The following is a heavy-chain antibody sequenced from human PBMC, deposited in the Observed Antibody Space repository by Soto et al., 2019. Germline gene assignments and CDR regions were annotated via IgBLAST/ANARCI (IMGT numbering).Heavy chain of an antibody. V-gene: IGHV3-48*02. J-gene: IGHJ4*02. CDR3: ARLPNGSAVTS. Sequence: EVQLVESGGGLVHPGGSLRLSCAASGITFSDYCMNWVRQAPGKGLEWVSYITGDGGVTYYADSVKGRFTVSRDNDNKSLFLQMNSLGDEDAALYYCARLPNGSAVTSWGQGTLVTVSS. CDR2: ITGDGGVT. D-gene: IGHD1-26*01. CDR1: GITFSDYC.